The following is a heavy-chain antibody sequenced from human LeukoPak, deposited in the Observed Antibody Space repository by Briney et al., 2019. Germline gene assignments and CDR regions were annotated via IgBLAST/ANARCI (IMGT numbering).Heavy chain of an antibody. J-gene: IGHJ3*02. D-gene: IGHD2-15*01. CDR2: ISSSGSTI. CDR1: GFTFSSYE. CDR3: ARDPGDVAAVHDAFDI. V-gene: IGHV3-48*03. Sequence: PGGSLRLSCAASGFTFSSYEMNWVRQAPGKGLEWVSDISSSGSTIYYADSVKGRFTISRDNAKNSLYLQMNSLRAEDTAVYYCARDPGDVAAVHDAFDIWGQGTMVTVSS.